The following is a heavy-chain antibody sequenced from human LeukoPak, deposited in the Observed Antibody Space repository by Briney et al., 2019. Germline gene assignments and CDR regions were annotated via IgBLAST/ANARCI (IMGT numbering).Heavy chain of an antibody. CDR1: GFTFSNAW. CDR3: AKDVGKWESLHFFDY. D-gene: IGHD1-26*01. J-gene: IGHJ4*02. CDR2: IKSKTDGGTT. V-gene: IGHV3-15*07. Sequence: GGSLRLSCAASGFTFSNAWMNWVRQAPGKGLEWVGRIKSKTDGGTTDYAAPVKGRFTISRDDSKNTLYLQMNSLRGDDTAVYYCAKDVGKWESLHFFDYWGQGTLVTVSS.